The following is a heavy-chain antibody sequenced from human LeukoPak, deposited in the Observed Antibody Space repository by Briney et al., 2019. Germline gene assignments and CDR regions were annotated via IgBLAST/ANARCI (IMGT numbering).Heavy chain of an antibody. V-gene: IGHV1-69*05. D-gene: IGHD6-19*01. CDR1: GGPLSTFT. CDR2: IIPIFRTT. CDR3: ARVGSGQIILRPGDSSSPGWFDP. Sequence: SVKVSCKAAGGPLSTFTITWVRQAPGQGLEWMGEIIPIFRTTNYAQKLQGRLTITTDESTNTAYMELSSLRFEDTAMYYCARVGSGQIILRPGDSSSPGWFDPWGQGTLVTVSS. J-gene: IGHJ5*02.